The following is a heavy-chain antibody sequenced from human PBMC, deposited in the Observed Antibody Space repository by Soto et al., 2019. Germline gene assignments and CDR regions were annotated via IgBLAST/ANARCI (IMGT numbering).Heavy chain of an antibody. CDR1: GGTFSSYP. CDR3: ARSQGSSTSLEIYYYYYYGMDV. J-gene: IGHJ6*02. D-gene: IGHD2-2*01. V-gene: IGHV1-69*01. CDR2: IIPISGTA. Sequence: QVPLVQSGAEVKKPGSSVKVSCKASGGTFSSYPITWVRQAPGQGLEGMGGIIPISGTANYAQKFQGRVTITADESTSTAYMELSSLRSEDTAVYYCARSQGSSTSLEIYYYYYYGMDVWGQGTTVTVSS.